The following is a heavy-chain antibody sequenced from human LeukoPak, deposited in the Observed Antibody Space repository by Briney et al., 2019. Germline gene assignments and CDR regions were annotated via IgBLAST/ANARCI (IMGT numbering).Heavy chain of an antibody. V-gene: IGHV1-2*06. Sequence: ASLTVSCLASGFTFTHYNMHWVRQAPGQGLEWVRRISPNSGGIHYAQNVQGRVTMTRDKSSNTADLDLSRLRSDDTAVYYCASRYYYDSSGYFDYWGRGTLVTVSS. CDR1: GFTFTHYN. D-gene: IGHD3-22*01. CDR2: ISPNSGGI. J-gene: IGHJ4*02. CDR3: ASRYYYDSSGYFDY.